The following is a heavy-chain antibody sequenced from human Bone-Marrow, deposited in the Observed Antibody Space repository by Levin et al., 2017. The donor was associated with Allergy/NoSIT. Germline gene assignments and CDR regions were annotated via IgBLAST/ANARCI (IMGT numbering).Heavy chain of an antibody. CDR3: ARCITMVRGVMKYWFDP. D-gene: IGHD3-10*01. Sequence: SETLSLTCAVSGGSISSGGYSWSWIRQPPGKGLEWIGYIYHSGSTYYNPSLKSRVTISVDRSKNQFSLKLSSVTAADTAVYYCARCITMVRGVMKYWFDPWGQGTLVTVSS. CDR2: IYHSGST. CDR1: GGSISSGGYS. V-gene: IGHV4-30-2*01. J-gene: IGHJ5*02.